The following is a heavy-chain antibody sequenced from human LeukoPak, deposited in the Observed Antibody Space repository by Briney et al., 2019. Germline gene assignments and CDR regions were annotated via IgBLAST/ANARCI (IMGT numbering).Heavy chain of an antibody. V-gene: IGHV3-48*01. CDR3: ARDELRGGPRGDAFDI. Sequence: GGSLRLSCAASGFTFSSYSMNWVRQAPGKGLEWVSYISSSSSGIYYTDSVKGRFTIPRDNAKSSLSLQMNSLRAEDTAVYYCARDELRGGPRGDAFDIWGQGTMVTVSS. CDR2: ISSSSSGI. J-gene: IGHJ3*02. CDR1: GFTFSSYS. D-gene: IGHD3-10*01.